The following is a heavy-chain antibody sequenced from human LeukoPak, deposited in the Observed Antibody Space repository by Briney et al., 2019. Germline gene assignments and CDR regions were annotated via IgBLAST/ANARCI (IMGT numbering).Heavy chain of an antibody. D-gene: IGHD3-10*01. Sequence: PGGSLRLSCAASGFTFSDYYMSWIPQAPGKGLEWVSYISSSGSTIYYADSVKGRFTISRDNAKNSLYLQMNSLRAEDTAVYYCARDFWLGESGENWFDPWGQGTLVTVSS. CDR1: GFTFSDYY. CDR2: ISSSGSTI. J-gene: IGHJ5*02. CDR3: ARDFWLGESGENWFDP. V-gene: IGHV3-11*01.